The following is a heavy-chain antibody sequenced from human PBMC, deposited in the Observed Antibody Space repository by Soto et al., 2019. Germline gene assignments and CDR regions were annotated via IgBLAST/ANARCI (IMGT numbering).Heavy chain of an antibody. CDR1: GGTFSSDA. CDR2: IIPIFGTA. Sequence: AVKVSCKASGGTFSSDAISWVRQAPGQGLEWMGGIIPIFGTANYAQKFQGRVTITADESTSTAYMELSSLRSEDTAVYYCARGDVVVVAATRFVYYYGMDVRGQGTTVTVSS. J-gene: IGHJ6*02. D-gene: IGHD2-15*01. V-gene: IGHV1-69*13. CDR3: ARGDVVVVAATRFVYYYGMDV.